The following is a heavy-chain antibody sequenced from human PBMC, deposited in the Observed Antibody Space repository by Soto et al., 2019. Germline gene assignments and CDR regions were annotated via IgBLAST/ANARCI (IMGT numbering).Heavy chain of an antibody. CDR2: INPNSGGT. CDR3: ARGPYYYDSSGAIYYYGMDV. V-gene: IGHV1-2*02. CDR1: GYTFTGYY. J-gene: IGHJ6*02. D-gene: IGHD3-22*01. Sequence: QMQLVQSGAEVKKPGASVKVSCKASGYTFTGYYMHWVRQAPGQGLEWMGWINPNSGGTNYAQKFQGRVTMTRDTSISTAYMELSRLRSDDTAVYYCARGPYYYDSSGAIYYYGMDVWGQGTTVTVSS.